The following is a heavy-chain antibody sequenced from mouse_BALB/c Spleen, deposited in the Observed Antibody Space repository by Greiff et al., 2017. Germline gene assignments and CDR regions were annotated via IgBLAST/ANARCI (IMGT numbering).Heavy chain of an antibody. CDR2: ISSGGSYT. V-gene: IGHV5-6*02. J-gene: IGHJ1*01. Sequence: VKVVESGGDLVKPGGSLNLSCAASGFSFSSYGMSWVRQTPDKRLEWVATISSGGSYTYYPDSGKGRFTISRDNAKNTLYLQMSSLKSEDTAMYYCARRGYWYFDVWGAGTTGTVSS. CDR3: ARRGYWYFDV. CDR1: GFSFSSYG.